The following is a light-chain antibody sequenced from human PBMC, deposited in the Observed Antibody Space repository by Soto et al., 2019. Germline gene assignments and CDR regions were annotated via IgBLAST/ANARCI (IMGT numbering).Light chain of an antibody. J-gene: IGLJ1*01. Sequence: QSVLTQPASVSGSPGQWITSSCTGTSSDFGGYDFVSWYQQHAGRAPKLLIYEVSRRPSGVSNRFSGSKSGNTASLTISGLQAEDEADYYCSSYRGYYTRVFGTGTKVTVL. CDR1: SSDFGGYDF. CDR3: SSYRGYYTRV. CDR2: EVS. V-gene: IGLV2-14*01.